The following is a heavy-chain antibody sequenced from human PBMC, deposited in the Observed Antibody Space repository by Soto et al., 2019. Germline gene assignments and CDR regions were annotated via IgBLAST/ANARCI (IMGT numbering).Heavy chain of an antibody. Sequence: PSETLSLTCTVSGGSISSYYWSWIRQPAGKGLEWIGRIYTTVSTNYNPSLKSRVTMSVDTSKNQFSLKLSSVTAADTAVYYCVRDKTGARNWFDPWCQGTLVTVSS. CDR3: VRDKTGARNWFDP. V-gene: IGHV4-4*07. D-gene: IGHD1-26*01. CDR1: GGSISSYY. J-gene: IGHJ5*02. CDR2: IYTTVST.